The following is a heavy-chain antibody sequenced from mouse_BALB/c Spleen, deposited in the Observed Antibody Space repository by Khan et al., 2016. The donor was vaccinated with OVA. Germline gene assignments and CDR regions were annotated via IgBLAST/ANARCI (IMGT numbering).Heavy chain of an antibody. CDR1: GYSFTDYI. CDR3: ARRDYGSSYPGFVY. V-gene: IGHV1-77*01. J-gene: IGHJ3*01. CDR2: IYPGSGSI. Sequence: QVQLQQSGPELVKPGASVKMSCKASGYSFTDYIISWVKQRTGQGLQWIGEIYPGSGSIYSNEKFKGKATLTADKSSNTAYMQLSSLTSEDSAVYFWARRDYGSSYPGFVYWGQGTLVTVSA. D-gene: IGHD1-1*01.